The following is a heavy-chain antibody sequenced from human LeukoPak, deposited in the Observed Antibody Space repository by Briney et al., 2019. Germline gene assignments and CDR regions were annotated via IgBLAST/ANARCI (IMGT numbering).Heavy chain of an antibody. D-gene: IGHD4-17*01. J-gene: IGHJ6*02. CDR2: ISSSGTTK. CDR1: GFTFSYYE. V-gene: IGHV3-48*03. Sequence: PGGSLRLSCAGSGFTFSYYEMNWVRQAPGKGLEWVAYISSSGTTKKYADSVKGRFTISRDNAKNSLYLQMNSLRAEDTAVYYCARDDPTTASVYYYYGMDVWGQGTTVTVSS. CDR3: ARDDPTTASVYYYYGMDV.